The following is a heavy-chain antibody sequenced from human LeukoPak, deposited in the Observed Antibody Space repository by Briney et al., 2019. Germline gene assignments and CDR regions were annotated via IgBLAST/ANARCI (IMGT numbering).Heavy chain of an antibody. J-gene: IGHJ4*02. CDR1: GDSISSSVYY. CDR3: AREIRTDYYTSGRALDY. Sequence: SETLSLTCTVSGDSISSSVYYWAWIRQPPGKGLEWIGSIYNTGNTYYCPSLKSRVTMSVDTSKNQFSLKLSSVTAADTAVYYCAREIRTDYYTSGRALDYWGQGTLVTVSS. V-gene: IGHV4-39*07. CDR2: IYNTGNT. D-gene: IGHD3-10*01.